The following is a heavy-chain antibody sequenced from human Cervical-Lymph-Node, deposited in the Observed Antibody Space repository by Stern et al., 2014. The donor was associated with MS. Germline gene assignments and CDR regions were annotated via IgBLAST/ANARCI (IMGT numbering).Heavy chain of an antibody. CDR3: ARDNFEYSTESFDY. J-gene: IGHJ4*02. CDR1: GFTFSSYS. Sequence: EVQLVESGGGLVKPGGSLRLSCAASGFTFSSYSMNWVRQAPGKGLVWVSSISSSSSYIYYADSVKGRFTISRDNAKNSLYLQMNSLRAEDTAVYYCARDNFEYSTESFDYWGQGTLVTVSS. CDR2: ISSSSSYI. D-gene: IGHD6-6*01. V-gene: IGHV3-21*01.